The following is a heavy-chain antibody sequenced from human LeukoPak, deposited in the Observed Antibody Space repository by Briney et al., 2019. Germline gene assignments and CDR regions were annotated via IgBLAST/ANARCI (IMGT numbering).Heavy chain of an antibody. J-gene: IGHJ4*02. D-gene: IGHD2-2*01. CDR3: ARDRCSSTSCSTFDY. CDR1: GFTFSSYS. Sequence: GGSLRLSCAASGFTFSSYSMNWVRQAPGKGLEWISSISSSSSYIYYADSVKGRFTISRDNAKNSLYLQMNSLRAEDTAVYYCARDRCSSTSCSTFDYWGQGTLVTVSS. V-gene: IGHV3-21*01. CDR2: ISSSSSYI.